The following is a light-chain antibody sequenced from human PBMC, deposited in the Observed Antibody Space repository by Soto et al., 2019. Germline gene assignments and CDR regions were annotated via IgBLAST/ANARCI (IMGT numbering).Light chain of an antibody. J-gene: IGLJ2*01. CDR3: RSYISSSLPV. CDR1: SRDVGGYNY. V-gene: IGLV2-14*01. CDR2: EVS. Sequence: QSALTQPASVSGSPGQSITISCTGTSRDVGGYNYVSWYQQHPGKAPKLMIYEVSNRPSGVSNRFSGSKSGNTASLTISGLQAEDEADYYCRSYISSSLPVLGGGTKVTVL.